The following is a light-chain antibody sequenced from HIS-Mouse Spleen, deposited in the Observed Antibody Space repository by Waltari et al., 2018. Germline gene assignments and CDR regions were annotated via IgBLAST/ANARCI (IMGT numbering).Light chain of an antibody. V-gene: IGLV3-25*03. CDR1: ALPKQY. CDR3: QSADSSGTYHVV. J-gene: IGLJ2*01. CDR2: KDS. Sequence: SYELTQPPSVSVSPGQTARITCSGDALPKQYAYWYQQKPGQAPVLVIYKDSERPSGIPERFSGSSSGKTVTLTISGVQADEADYYWQSADSSGTYHVVFGGGTKLTVL.